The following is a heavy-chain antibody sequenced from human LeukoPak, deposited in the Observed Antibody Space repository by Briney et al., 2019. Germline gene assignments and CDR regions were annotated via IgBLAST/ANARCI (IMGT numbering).Heavy chain of an antibody. V-gene: IGHV4-34*01. CDR1: GGSISTGGLS. J-gene: IGHJ4*02. CDR3: ARGVDGYYFDY. Sequence: PSETLSLTCAVSGGSISTGGLSWSWIRQPPGKGLEWIGEINHSGSTNYNPSLKSRVTISVDTSKNQFSLKLSSVTAADTAVYYCARGVDGYYFDYWGQGTLVTVSS. CDR2: INHSGST.